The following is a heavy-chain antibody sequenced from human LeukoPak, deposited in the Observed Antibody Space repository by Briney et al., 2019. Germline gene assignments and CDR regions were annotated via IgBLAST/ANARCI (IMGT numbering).Heavy chain of an antibody. CDR2: ISGSAGST. D-gene: IGHD3-22*01. Sequence: GGSLRLSCAASGFTFSSYAMSWVRQAPGKGLEWVSAISGSAGSTYYADSVKGRFTISRDNSKNTLYLQMNSLRAEDTAVYYCARAAGGYYDSRGVPDDYWGLGTLVTVSS. CDR1: GFTFSSYA. V-gene: IGHV3-23*01. J-gene: IGHJ4*02. CDR3: ARAAGGYYDSRGVPDDY.